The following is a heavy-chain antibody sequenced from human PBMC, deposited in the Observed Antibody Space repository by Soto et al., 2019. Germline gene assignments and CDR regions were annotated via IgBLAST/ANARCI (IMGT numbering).Heavy chain of an antibody. CDR1: GFTFSAYW. Sequence: EVQLVESGGGLVQTGGSLRLSCAASGFTFSAYWMSWVRQAPGKGLEWVANIKQAGSEKYYVDSVNGRFIMSRDDAKNSLFLQVNSLRVEDTAVYYCAREKRANGYFEYWGQGTLVTVSS. CDR2: IKQAGSEK. CDR3: AREKRANGYFEY. D-gene: IGHD6-25*01. J-gene: IGHJ4*02. V-gene: IGHV3-7*01.